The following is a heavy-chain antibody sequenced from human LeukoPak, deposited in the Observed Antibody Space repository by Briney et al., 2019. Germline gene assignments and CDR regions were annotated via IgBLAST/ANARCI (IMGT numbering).Heavy chain of an antibody. J-gene: IGHJ5*02. CDR3: ARALRIAAGNPSGVWFDP. Sequence: GGSLRLSCAASGFTFDDYGMSWVRQAPGKGLGLVSGIKWNGGSTGYADSVKGRFTISRDNAKNSLYRQMNRLRAEDTALYYRARALRIAAGNPSGVWFDPWGQGTLVTVSS. CDR2: IKWNGGST. D-gene: IGHD6-6*01. CDR1: GFTFDDYG. V-gene: IGHV3-20*04.